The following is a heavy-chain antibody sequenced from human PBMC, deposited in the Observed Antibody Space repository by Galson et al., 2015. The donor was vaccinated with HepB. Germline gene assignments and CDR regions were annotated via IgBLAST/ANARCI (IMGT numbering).Heavy chain of an antibody. Sequence: SVKVSCKASGYTFTSYYMHWVRQAPGQGLEWMGWINPNSGGTNYAQKFQGRVTMTRDTSISTAYMELSRLRSDDTAVYYCARVGYYDSSGYYYEDYWGQGTLVTVSS. CDR1: GYTFTSYY. J-gene: IGHJ4*02. D-gene: IGHD3-22*01. CDR2: INPNSGGT. CDR3: ARVGYYDSSGYYYEDY. V-gene: IGHV1-2*02.